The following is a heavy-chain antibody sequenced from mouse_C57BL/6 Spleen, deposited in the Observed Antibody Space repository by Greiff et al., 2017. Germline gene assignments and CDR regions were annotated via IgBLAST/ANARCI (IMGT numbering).Heavy chain of an antibody. Sequence: QVQLQQSGAELVMPGASVKLSCKASGYTFTSYWMHWVKQRPGQGLEWIGEIDPSDSYTNYNQKFKGKSTLTVDKSSSTAYMQLSSLTSEDSAVYYCARSRGYGYEGFAYWGQGTLVTVSA. CDR2: IDPSDSYT. CDR1: GYTFTSYW. V-gene: IGHV1-69*01. J-gene: IGHJ3*01. D-gene: IGHD2-2*01. CDR3: ARSRGYGYEGFAY.